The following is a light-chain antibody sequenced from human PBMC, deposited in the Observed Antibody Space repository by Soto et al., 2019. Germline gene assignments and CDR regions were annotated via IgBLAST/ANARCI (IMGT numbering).Light chain of an antibody. CDR3: QQTSSNPRT. J-gene: IGKJ1*01. CDR2: AAS. CDR1: QSISSY. Sequence: DIQMTQSPSSLSASVGDRVTITCRASQSISSYLNWYQQKPGKAPKLLIYAASSLQSGVPSRFSGSGSGTDFTLTISSLQPEDFATYFCQQTSSNPRTFGQGTMVDIK. V-gene: IGKV1-39*01.